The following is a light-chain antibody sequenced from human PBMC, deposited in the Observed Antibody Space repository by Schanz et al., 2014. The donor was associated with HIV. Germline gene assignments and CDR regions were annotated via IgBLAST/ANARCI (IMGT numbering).Light chain of an antibody. CDR2: GAS. CDR3: LQHNTYPLS. Sequence: EIVMTQSPVTLSVSPGERVTLSCRASQSVNSNLAWYQQKPGQAPRLLIYGASSGATGIPDRFSGSGSGTDFNLTISRLEPEDFASYYCLQHNTYPLSFGQGTRLDIK. J-gene: IGKJ5*01. V-gene: IGKV3D-15*01. CDR1: QSVNSN.